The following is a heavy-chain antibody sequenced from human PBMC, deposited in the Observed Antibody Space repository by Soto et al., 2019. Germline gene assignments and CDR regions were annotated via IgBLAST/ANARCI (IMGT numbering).Heavy chain of an antibody. Sequence: QVQLQESGPGLVKPSQTLSLTCTVSGGSISSGGYYWSWIRQHPGKGLEWIGYIYYSGSTHYNPSLKSRVTMSVDTSENQFSLKLSSLTAADTAVYYCARGRYSSSSNWFDPWGQGTLVTVSS. CDR1: GGSISSGGYY. CDR2: IYYSGST. D-gene: IGHD6-6*01. CDR3: ARGRYSSSSNWFDP. J-gene: IGHJ5*02. V-gene: IGHV4-31*03.